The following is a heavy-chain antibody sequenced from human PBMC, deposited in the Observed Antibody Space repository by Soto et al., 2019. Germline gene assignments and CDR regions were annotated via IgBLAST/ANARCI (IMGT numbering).Heavy chain of an antibody. CDR2: IKQDGSEK. CDR1: GFTFSSYW. V-gene: IGHV3-7*03. Sequence: GGSLRLSCAASGFTFSSYWMSWVRQAPGKGLEWVANIKQDGSEKYYVDSVKGRFTISRDNAKNSLYLQMNSLRAEDTAVYYCARQSNYDFWSGYYWGYYYYGMDVWGQGTTVT. J-gene: IGHJ6*02. D-gene: IGHD3-3*01. CDR3: ARQSNYDFWSGYYWGYYYYGMDV.